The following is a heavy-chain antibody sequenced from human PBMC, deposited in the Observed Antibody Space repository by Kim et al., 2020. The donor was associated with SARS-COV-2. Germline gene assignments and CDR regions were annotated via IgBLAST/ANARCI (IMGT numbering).Heavy chain of an antibody. J-gene: IGHJ4*02. CDR3: TTDHPPLLRYFDWSHETFDY. V-gene: IGHV3-15*01. CDR1: GFTFSNAW. Sequence: GGSLRLSCAASGFTFSNAWMSWVRQAPGKGLEWVGRIKSKTDGGTTDYAAPVKGRFTISRDDSKNTLYLQMNSLKTEDTAVYYCTTDHPPLLRYFDWSHETFDYWGQGTLVTVSS. D-gene: IGHD3-9*01. CDR2: IKSKTDGGTT.